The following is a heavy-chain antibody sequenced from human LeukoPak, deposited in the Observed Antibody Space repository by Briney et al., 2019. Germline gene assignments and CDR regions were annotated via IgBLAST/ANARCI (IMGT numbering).Heavy chain of an antibody. CDR3: AKDIYATVDSGSHFDY. CDR2: ISWNSGSI. Sequence: GGSLRLSCAASGFTFDDYAMHWVRRAPGKGLEWVSGISWNSGSIGYADSVKGRFTISRDNAKNSLYLQMNSLRAEDTALYYCAKDIYATVDSGSHFDYWGQGTLVTVSS. J-gene: IGHJ4*02. CDR1: GFTFDDYA. V-gene: IGHV3-9*01. D-gene: IGHD1-26*01.